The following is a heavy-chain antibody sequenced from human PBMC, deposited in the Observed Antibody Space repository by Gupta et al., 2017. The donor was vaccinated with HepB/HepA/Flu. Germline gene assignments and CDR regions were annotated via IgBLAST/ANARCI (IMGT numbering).Heavy chain of an antibody. J-gene: IGHJ5*02. CDR1: AGLFSSYA. V-gene: IGHV1-69*01. CDR2: SIAIFGTA. D-gene: IGHD2-2*01. Sequence: QVQLLQSGAEVKMRGSLVKVSCKAYAGLFSSYAIRRVRLAPGQGLEWMGGSIAIFGTANYAQKFQSRVTITADESTSTAYMELSSLRYEDTAVYYCARVYTSYQLLFGWFDPWGQGTLVTVSS. CDR3: ARVYTSYQLLFGWFDP.